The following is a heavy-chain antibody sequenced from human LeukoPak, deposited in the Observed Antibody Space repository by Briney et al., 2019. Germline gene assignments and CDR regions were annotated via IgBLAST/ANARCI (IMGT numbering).Heavy chain of an antibody. V-gene: IGHV4-39*01. Sequence: PSETLSLTCTVSDVSITSYSHNYDWILQPPGKGLEWIGGFHFSGAINYNPSLKSRVTIFVDTSKKQISLKLNSVTAADTAVYYCARRYEGSGYAYDYWGQGILVTVSS. CDR3: ARRYEGSGYAYDY. CDR1: DVSITSYSHN. D-gene: IGHD3-22*01. J-gene: IGHJ4*02. CDR2: FHFSGAI.